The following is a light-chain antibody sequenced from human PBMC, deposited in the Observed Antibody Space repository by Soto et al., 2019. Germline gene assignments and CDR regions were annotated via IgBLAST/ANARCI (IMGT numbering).Light chain of an antibody. CDR3: QQRSNWPRT. V-gene: IGKV3-11*01. CDR2: DAS. CDR1: QSVSSY. J-gene: IGKJ4*01. Sequence: EIVLTQSPATLSLSPGERATLSCRASQSVSSYLAWYQQKPGQAPRLLIYDASNRATGIPARFSGSGSGTDFTLTISSLETEDFPVYYCQQRSNWPRTFGGGTKVEIK.